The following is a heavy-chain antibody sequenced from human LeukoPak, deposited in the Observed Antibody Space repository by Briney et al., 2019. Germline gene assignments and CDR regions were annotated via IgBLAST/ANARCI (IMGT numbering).Heavy chain of an antibody. CDR3: TTDLTIAPDY. D-gene: IGHD4/OR15-4a*01. V-gene: IGHV3-15*01. J-gene: IGHJ4*02. CDR1: GFTSSNAG. CDR2: IISKTDGGTT. Sequence: GGSLRLSCAASGFTSSNAGMSWVRQAPGKGLEWVGRIISKTDGGTTDYAAPVKGRSTISRGDSKNTLYRQMNSPKTQETAVYYCTTDLTIAPDYWGEGTLVTASS.